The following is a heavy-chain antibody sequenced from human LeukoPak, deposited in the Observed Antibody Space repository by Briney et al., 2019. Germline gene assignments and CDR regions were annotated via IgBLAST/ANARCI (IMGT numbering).Heavy chain of an antibody. J-gene: IGHJ4*02. CDR3: ARGGSSGWNDN. D-gene: IGHD6-19*01. V-gene: IGHV3-74*01. CDR2: INGDGSST. CDR1: GFTFSSYW. Sequence: PGGSLRVSCVASGFTFSSYWMHWVRQAPGKGLVWVSRINGDGSSTSYADFVKGRFAISRDSAKNTLYLQMNSLKAEDTAVYYCARGGSSGWNDNWGQGTLVTVSS.